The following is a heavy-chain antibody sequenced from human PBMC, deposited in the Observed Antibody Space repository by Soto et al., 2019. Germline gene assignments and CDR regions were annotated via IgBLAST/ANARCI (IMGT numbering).Heavy chain of an antibody. V-gene: IGHV3-7*04. CDR2: IKPDGSEK. J-gene: IGHJ3*02. D-gene: IGHD3-22*01. CDR1: GFTFNTYW. CDR3: ARGDYYDTSGPFSDAFDI. Sequence: PGGSLRLSCAASGFTFNTYWMSWVRQAPGKGPEWVANIKPDGSEKWYVDSVKGRFTISRDNAKNSLYLQMNSLRAEDTAVYFCARGDYYDTSGPFSDAFDIWGQGTMVTVSS.